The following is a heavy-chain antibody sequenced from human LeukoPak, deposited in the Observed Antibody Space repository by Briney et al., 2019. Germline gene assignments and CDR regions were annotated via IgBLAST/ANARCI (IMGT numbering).Heavy chain of an antibody. CDR1: GFTFSKYC. CDR2: INSDGSST. V-gene: IGHV3-74*03. CDR3: ARDPHGYWWFDP. J-gene: IGHJ5*02. Sequence: GGSLSLSCAPSGFTFSKYCMHCVPDSPGKGVVWVSRINSDGSSTTYADSVKGRFTISRDNAKNTPYLQMNSLRAEGTAVYYCARDPHGYWWFDPWGQGTLVTVSS. D-gene: IGHD5-18*01.